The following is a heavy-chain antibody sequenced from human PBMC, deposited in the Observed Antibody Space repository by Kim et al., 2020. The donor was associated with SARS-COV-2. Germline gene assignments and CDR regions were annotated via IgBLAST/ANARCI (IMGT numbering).Heavy chain of an antibody. CDR3: ATTYIRALDV. Sequence: GGSLRLSCAASGFTLNTYWMHWVRQAPGKGLVWVSRMNSDGSTTTYADSVKGRFTISRDNAKNTLYLQMNSLRAEDTAVYYCATTYIRALDVWGQGTTGT. J-gene: IGHJ6*02. V-gene: IGHV3-74*01. CDR1: GFTLNTYW. CDR2: MNSDGSTT. D-gene: IGHD1-1*01.